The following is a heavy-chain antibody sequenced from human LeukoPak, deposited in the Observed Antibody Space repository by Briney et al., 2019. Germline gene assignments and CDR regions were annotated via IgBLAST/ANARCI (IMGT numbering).Heavy chain of an antibody. D-gene: IGHD5-18*01. CDR2: IYYSGST. CDR3: ARHSPTGTAIP. J-gene: IGHJ5*02. CDR1: GGSISSGDYF. Sequence: SETLSLTCTVSGGSISSGDYFWSWIRQPPGKGLEWIGYIYYSGSTYYNPSLKSRVAISVDTSKNQFSLKLSSVTAADTAVYYCARHSPTGTAIPWGQGTLVTVSS. V-gene: IGHV4-30-4*01.